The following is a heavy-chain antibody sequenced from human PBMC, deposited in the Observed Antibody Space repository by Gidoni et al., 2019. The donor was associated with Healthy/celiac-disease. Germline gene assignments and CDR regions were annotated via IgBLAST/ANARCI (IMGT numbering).Heavy chain of an antibody. V-gene: IGHV4-59*01. D-gene: IGHD6-6*01. CDR3: ARDPRSRYSSSDYYYGMDV. Sequence: QVQLQESGPGLVKPSETLSLTCTVSGGSISSYYWSWIRQPPGQGLEWIGYIYYSGSTNYNPSLKSRVTISLDTSKNQFSLKLSSVTAADTAVYYCARDPRSRYSSSDYYYGMDVWGQGTTVTVSS. CDR2: IYYSGST. J-gene: IGHJ6*02. CDR1: GGSISSYY.